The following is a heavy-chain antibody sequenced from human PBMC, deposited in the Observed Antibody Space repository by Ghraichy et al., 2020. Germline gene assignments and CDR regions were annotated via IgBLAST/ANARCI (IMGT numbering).Heavy chain of an antibody. CDR2: ISYTGVP. V-gene: IGHV4-59*11. Sequence: SETLSLTCVVSGASMRDHSWTWIRQSPGKGLEWIGHISYTGVPKYNPSLTSRVIISIDTSNKQFSLTLNSVAAADTAIYYCARGPGGWRPFGFDIWGQGTLVSVSS. CDR1: GASMRDHS. CDR3: ARGPGGWRPFGFDI. J-gene: IGHJ3*02. D-gene: IGHD1-26*01.